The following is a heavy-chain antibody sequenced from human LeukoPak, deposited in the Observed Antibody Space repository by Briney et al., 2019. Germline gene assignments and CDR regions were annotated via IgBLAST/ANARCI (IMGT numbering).Heavy chain of an antibody. J-gene: IGHJ4*02. D-gene: IGHD2-15*01. CDR3: PRHQVGFIVATPFHS. CDR2: IYHSGST. V-gene: IGHV4-39*01. CDR1: GGSISNTNYY. Sequence: SETLSLTCTVAGGSISNTNYYWGWIRQPPGKGLEWIGTIYHSGSTYYNPSLKSRVTISVDTSMNQFSLKLRSVTAADTAVYYCPRHQVGFIVATPFHSWGQGTLVTVSS.